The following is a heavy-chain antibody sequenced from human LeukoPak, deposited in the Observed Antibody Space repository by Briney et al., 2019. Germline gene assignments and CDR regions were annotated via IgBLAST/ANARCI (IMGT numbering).Heavy chain of an antibody. D-gene: IGHD3-22*01. J-gene: IGHJ6*02. CDR1: GFTFSSYA. CDR3: ARDKTMIVVVTYYYGMDV. V-gene: IGHV3-30-3*01. CDR2: ISYDGSNK. Sequence: GRSLRLSCAASGFTFSSYAMHWVRQAPGKGLEWVAVISYDGSNKYCADSVKGRFTISRDNSKNTLYLQMNSLRAEDTAVYYCARDKTMIVVVTYYYGMDVWGQGTTVTVSS.